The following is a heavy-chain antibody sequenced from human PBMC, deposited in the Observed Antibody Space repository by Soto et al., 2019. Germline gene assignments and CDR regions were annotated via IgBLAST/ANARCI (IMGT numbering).Heavy chain of an antibody. CDR3: ARQQKEDTDYYYGMDV. CDR1: GYSFTSYW. V-gene: IGHV5-10-1*01. Sequence: GESLKISCKGSGYSFTSYWISWVRRMPGKGLEWMGRIDPSDSYTNYSPSFQGHVTISADKSISTAYLQWSSLKASDTAMYYCARQQKEDTDYYYGMDVWGQGTTVTVSS. D-gene: IGHD2-15*01. J-gene: IGHJ6*02. CDR2: IDPSDSYT.